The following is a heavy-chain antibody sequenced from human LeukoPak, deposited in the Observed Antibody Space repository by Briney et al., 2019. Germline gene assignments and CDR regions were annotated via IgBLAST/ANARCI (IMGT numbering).Heavy chain of an antibody. CDR1: GGTFSSYA. D-gene: IGHD3-22*01. Sequence: SVKVSCKASGGTFSSYAISWVRQAPGQGLEWMGRIIPILGIANYAQKFQGRVTITADKSTSTAYMELSSLRSEDTAVYYCADAQNYYDSSDLDAFDIWGQGTMVTASS. CDR2: IIPILGIA. J-gene: IGHJ3*02. V-gene: IGHV1-69*04. CDR3: ADAQNYYDSSDLDAFDI.